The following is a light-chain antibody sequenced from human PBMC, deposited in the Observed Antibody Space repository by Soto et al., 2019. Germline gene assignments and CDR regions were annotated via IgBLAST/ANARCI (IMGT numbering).Light chain of an antibody. Sequence: DIQMTQSPSSLSASVEDRVIITCRASQSISNHLNWYQQKPGKAPKLLIFAASSLQSGVPSRFSGSRSGPDFPLTISSLQPEDFATYCCQQSYSSTPTFGQGTKVEIK. CDR3: QQSYSSTPT. V-gene: IGKV1-39*01. CDR2: AAS. CDR1: QSISNH. J-gene: IGKJ1*01.